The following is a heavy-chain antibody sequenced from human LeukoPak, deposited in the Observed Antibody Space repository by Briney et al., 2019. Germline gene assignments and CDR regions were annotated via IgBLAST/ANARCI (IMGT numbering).Heavy chain of an antibody. Sequence: SETLSLTCTVPGGSVSSGDYYWSWIRQPPGKGLEWIGYVYYSGSTNYNPSLKSRVIILVDTSKNQFSLKLSSVTAADTAVYYCARGLYNYGPLFDYWGQGTLVTVSS. J-gene: IGHJ4*02. D-gene: IGHD5-24*01. V-gene: IGHV4-61*08. CDR1: GGSVSSGDYY. CDR3: ARGLYNYGPLFDY. CDR2: VYYSGST.